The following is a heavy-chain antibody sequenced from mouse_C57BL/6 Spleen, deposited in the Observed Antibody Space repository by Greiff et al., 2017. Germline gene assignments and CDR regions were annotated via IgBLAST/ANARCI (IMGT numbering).Heavy chain of an antibody. V-gene: IGHV1-47*01. Sequence: QVHVKQSGAELVKPGASVKMSCKASGYTFTTYPIEWMKQNHGKSLEWIGNFHPYNDDTKYNEKFKGKATLTVEKSSSTVYLELSRLTSDDSAVYYCARPDSSGSPFAYWGQGTLVTVSA. D-gene: IGHD3-2*02. CDR3: ARPDSSGSPFAY. CDR1: GYTFTTYP. CDR2: FHPYNDDT. J-gene: IGHJ3*01.